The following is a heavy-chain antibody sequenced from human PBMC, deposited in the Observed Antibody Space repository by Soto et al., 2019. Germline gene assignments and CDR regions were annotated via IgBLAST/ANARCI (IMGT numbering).Heavy chain of an antibody. CDR3: ANHISSSTRIDY. CDR1: GFRFNSSV. V-gene: IGHV3-23*01. CDR2: ISGSGGTT. J-gene: IGHJ4*02. Sequence: PGESLKISCAASGFRFNSSVMSWVRQAPGKGLEWVSAISGSGGTTFFADSVKGRFTISRDNSKNTLYLQMNSLKADDTAVYYCANHISSSTRIDYWGQGTLVTVSS. D-gene: IGHD2-21*01.